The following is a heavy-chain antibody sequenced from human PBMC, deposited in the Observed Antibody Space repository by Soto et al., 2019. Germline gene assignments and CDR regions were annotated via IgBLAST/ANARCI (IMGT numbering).Heavy chain of an antibody. V-gene: IGHV1-69*02. CDR1: GGTFSSYT. CDR2: IIPILGIA. J-gene: IGHJ5*02. D-gene: IGHD6-13*01. Sequence: QVQLVQSGAEVKKPGSSVKVSCKASGGTFSSYTISWVRQAPGQGLEWMGRIIPILGIANYAQKFQGRVTIPADKSTSTAYMELSSLRSEDTAVYYCARAWSSWYRDSFAWGQGTLVTVSS. CDR3: ARAWSSWYRDSFA.